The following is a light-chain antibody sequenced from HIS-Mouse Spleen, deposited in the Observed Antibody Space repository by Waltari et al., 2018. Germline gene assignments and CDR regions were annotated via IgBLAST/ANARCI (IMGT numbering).Light chain of an antibody. J-gene: IGLJ2*01. Sequence: QSVLTQPPSASGTPGQRVTTSCSGSSSTIGSNYVYWYQQLPGTAPKLLIYRNNQRPSGVPDRFSGSKSGTSASLAISGLRSEDEADYYCAAWDDSLSDVVFGGGTKLTVL. CDR2: RNN. CDR3: AAWDDSLSDVV. V-gene: IGLV1-47*01. CDR1: SSTIGSNY.